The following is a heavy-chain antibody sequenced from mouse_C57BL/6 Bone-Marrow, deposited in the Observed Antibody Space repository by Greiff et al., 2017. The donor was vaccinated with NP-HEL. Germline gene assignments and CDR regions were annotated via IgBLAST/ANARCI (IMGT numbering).Heavy chain of an antibody. D-gene: IGHD2-4*01. Sequence: QVQLQQPGAELVMPGASVKLSCKASGYTFTSYWMHWVKQRPGQGLEWIGEIDPSDSYTNYNQKFKGKSTLTVDKSSSTAYMQLSSLTSEDSAVYYCARAYDYDRRTYAMDYWGQGTSVTVSS. CDR1: GYTFTSYW. CDR3: ARAYDYDRRTYAMDY. V-gene: IGHV1-69*01. J-gene: IGHJ4*01. CDR2: IDPSDSYT.